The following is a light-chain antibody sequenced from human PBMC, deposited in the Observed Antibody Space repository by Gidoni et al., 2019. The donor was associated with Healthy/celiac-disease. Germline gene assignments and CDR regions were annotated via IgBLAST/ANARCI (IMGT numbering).Light chain of an antibody. J-gene: IGLJ2*01. CDR1: SSDVGVYNY. Sequence: QSALTQPRPVSGSPGQSVTISCTGTSSDVGVYNYVPWYQQHPGKDPKLMIYDVSKRPSWVPDRFSGSKSGNTASLTISGLQAEDDADYYCCSYAGSYTGVFGGGTKLTVL. V-gene: IGLV2-11*02. CDR3: CSYAGSYTGV. CDR2: DVS.